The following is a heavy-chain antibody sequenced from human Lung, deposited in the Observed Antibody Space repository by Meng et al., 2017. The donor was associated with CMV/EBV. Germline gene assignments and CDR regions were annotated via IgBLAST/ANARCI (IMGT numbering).Heavy chain of an antibody. Sequence: GGSXRLSCAASGFTLSRYDIHWARQATGKGLEWVSGIGSRGDTHYADSVKGRFTISRENAKNSVYLQVNSVRAGDTAVYYCGRKIPVSGMDFWGQGTTVTVSS. CDR1: GFTLSRYD. CDR2: IGSRGDT. D-gene: IGHD1-26*01. V-gene: IGHV3-13*01. CDR3: GRKIPVSGMDF. J-gene: IGHJ6*02.